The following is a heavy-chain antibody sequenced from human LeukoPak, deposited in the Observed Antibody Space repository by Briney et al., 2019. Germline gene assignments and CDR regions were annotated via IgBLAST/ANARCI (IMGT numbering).Heavy chain of an antibody. V-gene: IGHV3-11*06. CDR3: AREGRDGYRSGDY. CDR2: ISSSSSYI. CDR1: GFTFSDYY. D-gene: IGHD5-24*01. Sequence: GGSLRLSCAASGFTFSDYYMSWIRQAPGKGLEWVSSISSSSSYIYYADSVKGRFTISRDNAKNSLYLQMNSLRAEDTAVYYCAREGRDGYRSGDYWGQGTLVTVSS. J-gene: IGHJ4*02.